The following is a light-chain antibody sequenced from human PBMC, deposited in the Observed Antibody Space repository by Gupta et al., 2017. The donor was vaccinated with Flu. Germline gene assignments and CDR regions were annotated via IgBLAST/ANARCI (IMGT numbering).Light chain of an antibody. CDR2: TAS. CDR3: QHRNSCPVT. J-gene: IGKJ2*01. V-gene: IGKV3-11*01. Sequence: PALLFFPPGETAPSSCTARHIVNNDFAWNQQTAGPPPILLIYTASNSATGTPASFSGSGSGTEFPLTISRLEPEDFAVYYCQHRNSCPVTFGQGTKVEIK. CDR1: HIVNND.